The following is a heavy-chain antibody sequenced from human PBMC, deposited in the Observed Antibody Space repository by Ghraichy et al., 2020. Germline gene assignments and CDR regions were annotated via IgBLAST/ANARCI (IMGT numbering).Heavy chain of an antibody. CDR2: ISGSGLTT. Sequence: GGSLRLSCAASDFSFSNYAMTWVRQAPGKGLEWVSTISGSGLTTYYTDSVKGRFTISRDSGKNTLYLQMNSLRAEDTAVYYCAKNTHLEWSWPPDYWGQGTLVTVSS. CDR3: AKNTHLEWSWPPDY. CDR1: DFSFSNYA. D-gene: IGHD3-3*01. V-gene: IGHV3-23*01. J-gene: IGHJ4*02.